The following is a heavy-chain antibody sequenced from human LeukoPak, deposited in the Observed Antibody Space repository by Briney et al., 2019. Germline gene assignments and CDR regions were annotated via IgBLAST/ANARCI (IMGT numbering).Heavy chain of an antibody. CDR2: IIPIFGTA. CDR1: GGTFSSYA. D-gene: IGHD3-22*01. J-gene: IGHJ3*02. CDR3: ATNPHYYGSSGYYMGFAFDI. Sequence: SVKVSCKASGGTFSSYAISWVRQAPGQGLEWMGGIIPIFGTANYAQKFQGRVTITTDESTSTAYMELSSLRSEDTAVYYCATNPHYYGSSGYYMGFAFDIWGQGTMVTVSS. V-gene: IGHV1-69*05.